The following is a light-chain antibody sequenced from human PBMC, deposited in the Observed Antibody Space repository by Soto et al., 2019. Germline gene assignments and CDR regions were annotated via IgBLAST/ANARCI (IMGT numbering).Light chain of an antibody. CDR3: QQYGRSPRT. V-gene: IGKV3-20*01. CDR1: QSVSSSY. J-gene: IGKJ1*01. Sequence: IVLTQSQGALSLSPGERGTPSCRASQSVSSSYLAWYQQKPGQAPRLLIYDASSRATGVPDRFSGSGSGTDVTLTIRRVEPEEGAVYYGQQYGRSPRTCGHGTKVDIK. CDR2: DAS.